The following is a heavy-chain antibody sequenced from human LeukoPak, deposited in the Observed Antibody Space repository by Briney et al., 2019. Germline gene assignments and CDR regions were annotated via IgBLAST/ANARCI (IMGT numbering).Heavy chain of an antibody. CDR2: IYSTGST. CDR1: GFTVSSNY. D-gene: IGHD6-19*01. J-gene: IGHJ4*02. V-gene: IGHV3-53*01. Sequence: RGCLRLSCAVSGFTVSSNYMSWVRQPPGNWLEWVSVIYSTGSTYYAASVKGRFTISRDNSKSTLYLQMNSLRGEDTAVYYCARGSSSGFELDYWGQGTLVTVSS. CDR3: ARGSSSGFELDY.